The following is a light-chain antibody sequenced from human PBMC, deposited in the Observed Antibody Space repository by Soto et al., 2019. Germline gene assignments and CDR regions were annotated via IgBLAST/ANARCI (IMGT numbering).Light chain of an antibody. J-gene: IGLJ2*01. CDR2: EVN. CDR3: ASYTSSSTSVI. Sequence: QSALTQPPSASGSPGQSVTISCTGASSDVGGYDSVSWYQQHPGKAPKLMIYEVNKRPSGVPDRFSGSKSGNTASLTVSGLQADDEADYYCASYTSSSTSVIFGRGTKLTVL. CDR1: SSDVGGYDS. V-gene: IGLV2-8*01.